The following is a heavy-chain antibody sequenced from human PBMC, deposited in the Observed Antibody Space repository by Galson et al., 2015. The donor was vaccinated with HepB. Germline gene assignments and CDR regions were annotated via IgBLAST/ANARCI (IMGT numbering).Heavy chain of an antibody. CDR3: ARGAHQPLHQNYYYMDV. CDR2: IKQDGSEK. CDR1: GFTFSSYW. Sequence: SLRLSCAASGFTFSSYWMSWVRQAPGKGLEWVANIKQDGSEKYYVDSVKGRFTISRDNAKNSLYLQMNSLRAEDTAVYYCARGAHQPLHQNYYYMDVWGKGTTVTVSS. D-gene: IGHD2-2*01. J-gene: IGHJ6*03. V-gene: IGHV3-7*03.